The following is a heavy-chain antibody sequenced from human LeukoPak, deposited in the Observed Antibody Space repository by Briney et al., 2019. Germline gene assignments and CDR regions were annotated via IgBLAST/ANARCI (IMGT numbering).Heavy chain of an antibody. Sequence: ASVKVSCKASGYTFNAYYMHWMRQAPGQGLEWMGCINPNSGGTNYAQKFQGWVTMTRDTSISTAYMELSRLRSNDTAVYYCAREADYYDSSGYPNGMDVWGQGTTVTVSS. V-gene: IGHV1-2*04. CDR2: INPNSGGT. J-gene: IGHJ6*02. CDR1: GYTFNAYY. CDR3: AREADYYDSSGYPNGMDV. D-gene: IGHD3-22*01.